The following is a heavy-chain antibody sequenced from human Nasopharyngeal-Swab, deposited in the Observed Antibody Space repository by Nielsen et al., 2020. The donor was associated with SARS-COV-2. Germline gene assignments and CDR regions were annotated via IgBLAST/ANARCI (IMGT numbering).Heavy chain of an antibody. D-gene: IGHD6-13*01. CDR2: ISDSSSFI. V-gene: IGHV3-21*01. J-gene: IGHJ4*02. CDR3: ARGGYGRPS. Sequence: GESLKISCAASGFTFSSYSMNWVRQAPGTGLEWVSSISDSSSFIYYAESVKGRFTISRDNAKNSLYLQMNSLRAEDTAVYYCARGGYGRPSWGQGTLVTVSS. CDR1: GFTFSSYS.